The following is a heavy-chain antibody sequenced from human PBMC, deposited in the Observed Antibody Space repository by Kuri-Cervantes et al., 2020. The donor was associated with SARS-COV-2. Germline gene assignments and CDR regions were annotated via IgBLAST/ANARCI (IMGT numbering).Heavy chain of an antibody. CDR2: ISWNSGSI. CDR1: GFTFDDYA. Sequence: GGSLRLSCAASGFTFDDYAMHWVRQAPGKGLEWVSGISWNSGSIGYADSVKGRFTTSRDNAKNSLYLQMNSLRAEDTALYYCAKDIIAAAGMTIDYWGQGTLVTVSS. CDR3: AKDIIAAAGMTIDY. J-gene: IGHJ4*02. D-gene: IGHD6-13*01. V-gene: IGHV3-9*01.